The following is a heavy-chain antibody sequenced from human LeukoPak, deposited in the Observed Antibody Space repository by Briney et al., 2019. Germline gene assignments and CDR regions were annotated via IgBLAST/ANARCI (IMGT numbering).Heavy chain of an antibody. CDR3: ARGSNYFDY. CDR2: VFNSEGT. Sequence: SETLSLTCIVSGGSVIRGGYYWSWIRQPPGKRLEWIGYVFNSEGTNYSPSLRSRVTISADTSKNQFSLKLTSVTAADTAIYYCARGSNYFDYRGQGILVTVSS. J-gene: IGHJ4*02. CDR1: GGSVIRGGYY. V-gene: IGHV4-61*08. D-gene: IGHD6-6*01.